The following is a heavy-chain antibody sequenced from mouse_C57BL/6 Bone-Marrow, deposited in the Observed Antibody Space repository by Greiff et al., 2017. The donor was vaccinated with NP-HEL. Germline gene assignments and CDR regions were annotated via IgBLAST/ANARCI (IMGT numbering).Heavy chain of an antibody. D-gene: IGHD3-3*01. CDR3: TRGGLVAY. CDR2: IDPETGGT. J-gene: IGHJ3*01. V-gene: IGHV1-15*01. Sequence: QVHVKQSGAELVRPGASVTLSCKASGYTFTDYEMHWVKQTPVHGLEWIGAIDPETGGTAYNQKFKGKAILTADKSSSTAYMELRSLTSEDSAVYYCTRGGLVAYWGQGTLVTVSA. CDR1: GYTFTDYE.